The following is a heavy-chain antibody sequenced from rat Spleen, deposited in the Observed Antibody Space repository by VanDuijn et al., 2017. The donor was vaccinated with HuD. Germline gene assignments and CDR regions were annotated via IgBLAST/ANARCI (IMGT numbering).Heavy chain of an antibody. V-gene: IGHV5S14*01. D-gene: IGHD1-2*01. Sequence: EVQLVESGGGLVQPGRSLKLSCAASRFTFRNYGMAWVRQTLTKGLEWVAFINIGGGDTFYRDSVKGRFTISRDNAKNTQYLQMDSLRSEDTATYYCARLGITLGAGHWFAYWGQGTLVTVSS. CDR1: RFTFRNYG. J-gene: IGHJ3*01. CDR2: INIGGGDT. CDR3: ARLGITLGAGHWFAY.